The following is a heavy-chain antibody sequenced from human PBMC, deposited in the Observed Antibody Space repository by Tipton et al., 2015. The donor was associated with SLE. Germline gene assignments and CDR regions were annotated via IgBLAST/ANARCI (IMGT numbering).Heavy chain of an antibody. V-gene: IGHV4-59*01. Sequence: TLSLTCTVSGGSISSYYWSWIRQPPGKGLEWIGYIYYSGSTNYNPSLKSRVTISVDTSKNQFSLKLSSVTAADTAVYYCARDTRGLATIWGGFDIWGQGTMVAVSS. J-gene: IGHJ3*02. CDR3: ARDTRGLATIWGGFDI. D-gene: IGHD5-12*01. CDR1: GGSISSYY. CDR2: IYYSGST.